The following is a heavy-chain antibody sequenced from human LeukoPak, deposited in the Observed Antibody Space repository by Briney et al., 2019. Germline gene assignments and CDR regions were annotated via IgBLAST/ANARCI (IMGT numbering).Heavy chain of an antibody. V-gene: IGHV4-39*01. Sequence: SETLSLTCTVSGGSISSGDYYWSWIRQPPGKGLEWIGSIRYSGSTYYNPSLKSRVTISADTSKNQFSLKLSSVTAADTAVYYCVAQSGYFQFDPWGQGTLVTVSS. CDR2: IRYSGST. J-gene: IGHJ5*02. D-gene: IGHD3-3*01. CDR1: GGSISSGDYY. CDR3: VAQSGYFQFDP.